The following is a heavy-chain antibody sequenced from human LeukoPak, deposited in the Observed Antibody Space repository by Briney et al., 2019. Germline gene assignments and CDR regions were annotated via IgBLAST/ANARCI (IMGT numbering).Heavy chain of an antibody. Sequence: SCKASGYSFTTYGISWVRQAPGKGLEWVSAISGSGGSTYYADSVKSRFTISRDNSKNTLYLQMNSLRAEDTAVYYCAKVRSNSWGQGTLVTVSS. V-gene: IGHV3-23*01. CDR2: ISGSGGST. CDR3: AKVRSNS. CDR1: GYSFTTYG. J-gene: IGHJ4*02. D-gene: IGHD6-6*01.